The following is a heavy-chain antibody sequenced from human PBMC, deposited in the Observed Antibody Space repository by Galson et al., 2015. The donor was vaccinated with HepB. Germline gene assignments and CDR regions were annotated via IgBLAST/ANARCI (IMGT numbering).Heavy chain of an antibody. CDR1: EFILRHYR. Sequence: SLRLSCAASEFILRHYRMHWVRQTPGKGLEWVANIKQDGSDKYVDSVRGRFTISRDNVKNSLFLQMNSLRVEDTAIYYCVRGVGEYYYGMDVWGQGTTVTVSS. CDR3: VRGVGEYYYGMDV. CDR2: IKQDGSDK. V-gene: IGHV3-7*05. D-gene: IGHD2/OR15-2a*01. J-gene: IGHJ6*02.